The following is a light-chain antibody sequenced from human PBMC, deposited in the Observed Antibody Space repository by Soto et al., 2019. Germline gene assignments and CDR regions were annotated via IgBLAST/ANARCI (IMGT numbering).Light chain of an antibody. J-gene: IGLJ3*02. V-gene: IGLV1-40*01. CDR2: GNS. CDR1: SSNIGAGYD. CDR3: QSYDRSLSGWV. Sequence: QSVLTQPPSVSGAPGQRVTISCTGSSSNIGAGYDVHWYQQLPGTAPKLLIYGNSNRPSGVPDRFSGSKSGTSASLAITGLQAEDEAEHYCQSYDRSLSGWVFGGGTKLTVL.